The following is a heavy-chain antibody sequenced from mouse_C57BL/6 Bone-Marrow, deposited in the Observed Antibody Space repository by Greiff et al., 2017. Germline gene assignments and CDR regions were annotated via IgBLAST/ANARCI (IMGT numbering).Heavy chain of an antibody. CDR1: GYTFTDYY. Sequence: VQLQQSGPELVKPGASVKISCKASGYTFTDYYINWVKQRPGQGLEWIGWIFPGSGSTNYNEKFKGKATLTVDKASSTAYMLLSSLTSADSAAYFCTIVYYDDYWGQGTTLTVSS. CDR3: TIVYYDDY. V-gene: IGHV1-75*01. CDR2: IFPGSGST. D-gene: IGHD2-12*01. J-gene: IGHJ2*01.